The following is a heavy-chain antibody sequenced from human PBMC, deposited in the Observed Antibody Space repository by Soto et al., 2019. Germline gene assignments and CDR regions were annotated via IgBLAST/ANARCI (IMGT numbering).Heavy chain of an antibody. V-gene: IGHV4-59*01. J-gene: IGHJ5*02. CDR3: ARGVGGSGLNWFDP. Sequence: PSETLSLTCTVSSGSISSYYWSWIRQPPGKALEWIGYMYYSGSTNYNPSLKSRVTISVDTSKDQFSLNLRSVTAADTAVYYCARGVGGSGLNWFDPWGQGTLVTVSS. D-gene: IGHD6-19*01. CDR1: SGSISSYY. CDR2: MYYSGST.